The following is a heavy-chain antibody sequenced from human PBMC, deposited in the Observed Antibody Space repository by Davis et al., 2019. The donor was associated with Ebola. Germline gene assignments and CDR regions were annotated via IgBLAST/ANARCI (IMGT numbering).Heavy chain of an antibody. J-gene: IGHJ4*02. CDR3: ARLYSGPNKFDY. CDR1: GGSIGTHY. CDR2: IYYTGST. D-gene: IGHD5-12*01. Sequence: MPSETLSLTCIVSGGSIGTHYWTWIRQPPGKGLEWIGYIYYTGSTNYNPSLKSRVTISVDTSKNQFSLRLSSVTAADTAVYYCARLYSGPNKFDYWGQGTLVTVSS. V-gene: IGHV4-59*11.